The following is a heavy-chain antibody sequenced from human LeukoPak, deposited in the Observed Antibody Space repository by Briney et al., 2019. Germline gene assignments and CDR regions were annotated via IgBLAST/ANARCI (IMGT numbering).Heavy chain of an antibody. D-gene: IGHD3-10*01. CDR1: GYTFTSYG. CDR3: ARSMGRGAAYGL. Sequence: GASVKVSCKASGYTFTSYGISWVRQAPGQGLEWMGWISAYNGNTNYAQKYQGRVTITVDESTNTVDINLRSLGREDTAMYFCARSMGRGAAYGLWGQGTLVTVSS. J-gene: IGHJ4*03. V-gene: IGHV1-18*04. CDR2: ISAYNGNT.